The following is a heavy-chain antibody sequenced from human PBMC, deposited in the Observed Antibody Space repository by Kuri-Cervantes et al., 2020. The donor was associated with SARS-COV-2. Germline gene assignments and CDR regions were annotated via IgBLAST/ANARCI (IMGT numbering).Heavy chain of an antibody. Sequence: GESLKISCEASGFTFSESYMSWVRQAPGKGLEWVSAISGSGGSTYYADSVKGRFTISRDNSKNTLYLQMNSLRAEDTAVYYCAKDRGYSSSWYTFVGSDYWGQGTLVTVSS. CDR1: GFTFSESY. CDR3: AKDRGYSSSWYTFVGSDY. CDR2: ISGSGGST. V-gene: IGHV3-23*01. J-gene: IGHJ4*02. D-gene: IGHD6-13*01.